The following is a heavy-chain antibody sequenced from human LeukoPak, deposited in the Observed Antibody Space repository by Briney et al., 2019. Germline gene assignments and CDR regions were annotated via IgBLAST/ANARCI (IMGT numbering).Heavy chain of an antibody. V-gene: IGHV3-23*01. D-gene: IGHD3-22*01. Sequence: GGSLRLSCAASGFTFNNYAMSWARQAPGKGLEWVSSISGNGGSTYYSDSVKGRFTFSRDNSKNTLFLQMNGLRAEDTAIYYCVKVYYYDSRGFYHFDYWGQGTLVTVSS. CDR2: ISGNGGST. CDR3: VKVYYYDSRGFYHFDY. CDR1: GFTFNNYA. J-gene: IGHJ4*02.